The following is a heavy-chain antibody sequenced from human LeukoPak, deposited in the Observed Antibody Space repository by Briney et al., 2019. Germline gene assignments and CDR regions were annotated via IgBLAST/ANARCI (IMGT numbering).Heavy chain of an antibody. D-gene: IGHD2-15*01. J-gene: IGHJ4*02. Sequence: ASVKVSCKASGYTFTGYYMHWVRQAPGQGLEWMGWINPNSGGTNYAQKLQGRVTMTTDTSTSTAYMELRSLRSDDTAVYYCARAALYCSVGTCYSGKFDYWGQGTLVTVSS. CDR1: GYTFTGYY. CDR3: ARAALYCSVGTCYSGKFDY. V-gene: IGHV1-2*02. CDR2: INPNSGGT.